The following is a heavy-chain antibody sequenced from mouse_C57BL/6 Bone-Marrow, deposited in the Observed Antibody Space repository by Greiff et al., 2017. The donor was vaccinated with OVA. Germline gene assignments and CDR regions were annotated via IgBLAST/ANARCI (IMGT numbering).Heavy chain of an antibody. CDR3: ARYYYGSFAY. Sequence: EVQRVESEGGLVQPGSSMKLSCTASGFTFSDYYMAWVRQVPEKGLEWVANINSDGSSTYYLDSLKSRFIISRDNATNILYLQMISLKSEDTATYYCARYYYGSFAYWGQGTLVTVSA. CDR1: GFTFSDYY. V-gene: IGHV5-16*01. J-gene: IGHJ3*01. D-gene: IGHD1-2*01. CDR2: INSDGSST.